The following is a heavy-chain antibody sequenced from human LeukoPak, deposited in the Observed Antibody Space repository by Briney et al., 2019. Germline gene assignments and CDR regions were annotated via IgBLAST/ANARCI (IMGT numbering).Heavy chain of an antibody. D-gene: IGHD3-22*01. V-gene: IGHV4-34*01. CDR3: ARGRDDSSGYPVTPLGY. CDR1: GGSFSGYY. J-gene: IGHJ4*02. Sequence: SETLSLTCAVYGGSFSGYYGSWIRQPPGKGLEWIGEINHSGSTNYNPSLKSRVTLSVDTSKNQFSLKLRSVTAADTAVYYCARGRDDSSGYPVTPLGYWGQGTLVTVSS. CDR2: INHSGST.